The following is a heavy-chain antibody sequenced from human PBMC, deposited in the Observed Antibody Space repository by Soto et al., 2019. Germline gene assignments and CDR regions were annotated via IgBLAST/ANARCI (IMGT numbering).Heavy chain of an antibody. CDR3: ARVPTPKRQLESDY. J-gene: IGHJ4*02. V-gene: IGHV3-30*04. CDR2: ISYDGRNK. CDR1: RYTVNSYA. D-gene: IGHD6-13*01. Sequence: PGXSPRLSCASSRYTVNSYAMHWVRNALGKGLEWVAVISYDGRNKYYADSVKGRFTISRDNSKNTLYLQMNSLRAEDTAVDYCARVPTPKRQLESDYWGQGTLVTVSS.